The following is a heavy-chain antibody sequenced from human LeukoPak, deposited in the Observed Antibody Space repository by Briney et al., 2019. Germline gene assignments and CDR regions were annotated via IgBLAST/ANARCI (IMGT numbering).Heavy chain of an antibody. V-gene: IGHV1-2*02. J-gene: IGHJ6*03. CDR1: GYTFTGYY. CDR2: INPNSGGT. CDR3: ARNGDVVATHIGDYYYYMDV. D-gene: IGHD5-12*01. Sequence: ASVKVSCKASGYTFTGYYIHWVRQAPGQGLEWMGWINPNSGGTNYAQKFQGRVTMTRDTSISTAYMELSRLRSDDTAVYYCARNGDVVATHIGDYYYYMDVWGKGTTVTVSS.